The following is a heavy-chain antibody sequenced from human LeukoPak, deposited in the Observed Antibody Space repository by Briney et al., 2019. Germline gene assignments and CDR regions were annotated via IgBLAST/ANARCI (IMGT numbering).Heavy chain of an antibody. CDR1: GFTFSSYS. CDR3: ARVTSYYDFWSGYYNDYYGMDV. J-gene: IGHJ6*02. V-gene: IGHV3-21*01. Sequence: KPGGSLRLSCAASGFTFSSYSMNWVRQVPGKGLEWVSSISESSKYMYYADSVKGRFTISRDNAKNTLYLQMNSLRAEDTAVYYCARVTSYYDFWSGYYNDYYGMDVWGQGTTVTVSS. D-gene: IGHD3-3*01. CDR2: ISESSKYM.